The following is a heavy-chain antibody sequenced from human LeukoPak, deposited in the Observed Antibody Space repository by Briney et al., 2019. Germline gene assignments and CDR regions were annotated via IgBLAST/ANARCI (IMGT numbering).Heavy chain of an antibody. D-gene: IGHD4-17*01. Sequence: GGSLRLSCAASGFTFSSYWMSWIRQAPGKGLEWVANIMQDGSEKYYVDSVKGRFTISRDNAKNSLYLQMNSLRAEDTAVYYCARVRRLGYFDYWGQGTLVTVSS. CDR2: IMQDGSEK. V-gene: IGHV3-7*01. CDR3: ARVRRLGYFDY. J-gene: IGHJ4*02. CDR1: GFTFSSYW.